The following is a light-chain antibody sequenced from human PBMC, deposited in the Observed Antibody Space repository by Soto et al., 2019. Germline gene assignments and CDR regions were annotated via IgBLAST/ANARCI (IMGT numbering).Light chain of an antibody. CDR3: QSYDSTLSSRYV. CDR2: GNS. CDR1: SSNIGANYD. J-gene: IGLJ1*01. Sequence: QSVLTQPPSVSGATGQRVTISCTGSSSNIGANYDVHWYQQRPGTAPKPLIFGNSNRPSGVPDRFSGSKSGTSASLAITGLQAEDEGDHYCQSYDSTLSSRYVFGNGTKVTVL. V-gene: IGLV1-40*01.